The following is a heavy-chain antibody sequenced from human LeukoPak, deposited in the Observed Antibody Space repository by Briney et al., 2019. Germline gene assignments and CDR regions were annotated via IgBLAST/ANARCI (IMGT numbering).Heavy chain of an antibody. CDR3: ARRIILLPTFDAFDI. CDR2: IYYSGST. CDR1: GGSISSYY. D-gene: IGHD2/OR15-2a*01. J-gene: IGHJ3*02. V-gene: IGHV4-59*08. Sequence: PSETLSLTCTVSGGSISSYYWSWIRQPPGKGLEWIGYIYYSGSTNYNPSLKSRVTISVDTSKNQFSLKLSSVTAADTAVYYCARRIILLPTFDAFDIWGQGTMVTVSS.